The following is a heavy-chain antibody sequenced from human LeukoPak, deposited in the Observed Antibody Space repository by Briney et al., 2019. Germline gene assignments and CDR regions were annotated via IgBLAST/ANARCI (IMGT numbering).Heavy chain of an antibody. J-gene: IGHJ1*01. CDR1: GYTFTGYY. Sequence: ASVKVSCKASGYTFTGYYMHWVRQAPGQGIEWVGWINPNSGDTNYAQKFQGRVTMTRDTSISTAYMELSSLRSDDTAIYYCVTLCTADCYSDFHHWGQGTLVTVSS. CDR3: VTLCTADCYSDFHH. CDR2: INPNSGDT. D-gene: IGHD2-21*01. V-gene: IGHV1-2*02.